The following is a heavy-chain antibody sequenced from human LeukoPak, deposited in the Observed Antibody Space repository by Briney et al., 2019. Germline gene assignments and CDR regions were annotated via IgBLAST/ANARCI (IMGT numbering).Heavy chain of an antibody. CDR2: IYHSGSI. Sequence: PSETLSLTCTVSGGSISSSNWWSWVRQPPGKGLEWIGEIYHSGSINYNPSLKSRITISVDKSKNQFSLKLSSVTAADTAVYYCARGAVVVAARNLDIWGQGTMVTVSS. J-gene: IGHJ3*02. V-gene: IGHV4-4*02. CDR3: ARGAVVVAARNLDI. CDR1: GGSISSSNW. D-gene: IGHD2-15*01.